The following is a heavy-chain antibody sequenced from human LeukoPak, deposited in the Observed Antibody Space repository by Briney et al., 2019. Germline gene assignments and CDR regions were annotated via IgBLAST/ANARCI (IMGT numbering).Heavy chain of an antibody. Sequence: SETLSLTCTVSGGSISSYYWSWLRQPPGKGLEWIGYIYYSGSTNYSPSLKSRVTISVDTSKSQFSLKLSSVTAADTAVYYCARTSVVVTATRNQGVYYFDYWGQGTLVTVSS. V-gene: IGHV4-59*12. CDR2: IYYSGST. J-gene: IGHJ4*02. D-gene: IGHD2-21*02. CDR3: ARTSVVVTATRNQGVYYFDY. CDR1: GGSISSYY.